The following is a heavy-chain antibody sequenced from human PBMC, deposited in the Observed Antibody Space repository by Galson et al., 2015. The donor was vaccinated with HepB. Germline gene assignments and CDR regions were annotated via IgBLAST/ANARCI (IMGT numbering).Heavy chain of an antibody. CDR2: IIPILNIA. J-gene: IGHJ4*02. CDR1: GGTFSSYT. D-gene: IGHD3-16*02. V-gene: IGHV1-69*02. Sequence: SVKVSCKASGGTFSSYTITWMRQAPGQGLEWMGRIIPILNIANYTQKFQGRLTITADKSTITAYMELSSLVSEDTAVYYCARGLGELSDWGQGTLVTVSS. CDR3: ARGLGELSD.